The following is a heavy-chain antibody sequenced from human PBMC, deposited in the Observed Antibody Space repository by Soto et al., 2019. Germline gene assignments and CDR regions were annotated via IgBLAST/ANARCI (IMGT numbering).Heavy chain of an antibody. V-gene: IGHV4-59*08. CDR2: IYYSGST. CDR1: GGSISSYY. CDR3: ARRYGWLYFDY. J-gene: IGHJ4*02. Sequence: PSETLSLTCTVSGGSISSYYWSWIRQPPGKGLEWIGTIYYSGSTNYNPSLKSRVTISVDTSKNQFSLKLTSVTAADTALYYCARRYGWLYFDYWGQGSLVTVS. D-gene: IGHD6-19*01.